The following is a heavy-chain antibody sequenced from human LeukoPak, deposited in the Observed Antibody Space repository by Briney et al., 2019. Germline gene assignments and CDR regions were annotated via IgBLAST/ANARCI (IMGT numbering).Heavy chain of an antibody. J-gene: IGHJ6*02. Sequence: PGGPLRLSCAASGFTVSSNYMSWVRQAPGKGLEWVSVIYSGGSTYYADSVKGRFAISRDNSKNTLYLQMNSLRAEDTAVYYCASYGSYSGSYYRPYYYYYGMDVWGQGTMVTVSS. V-gene: IGHV3-53*01. D-gene: IGHD3-10*01. CDR1: GFTVSSNY. CDR3: ASYGSYSGSYYRPYYYYYGMDV. CDR2: IYSGGST.